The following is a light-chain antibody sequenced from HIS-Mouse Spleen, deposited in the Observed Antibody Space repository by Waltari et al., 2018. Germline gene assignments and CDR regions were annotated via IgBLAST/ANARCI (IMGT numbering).Light chain of an antibody. Sequence: DIQLTQSPSFLSASVGDRVTITCRASQGISSYLAWYQQKPGKAPKLLIYAASTLQRGVPSRFSGSGSGTGFTLTISSLQPEDFATYYCQQLNSYPPTFGQGTKVEIK. CDR1: QGISSY. J-gene: IGKJ1*01. CDR2: AAS. CDR3: QQLNSYPPT. V-gene: IGKV1-9*01.